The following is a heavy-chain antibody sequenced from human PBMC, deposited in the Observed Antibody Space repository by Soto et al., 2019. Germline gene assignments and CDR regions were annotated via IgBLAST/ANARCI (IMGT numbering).Heavy chain of an antibody. CDR1: GYSFAHYW. Sequence: EVHLVPSGAEVKEPGESLQISCQGSGYSFAHYWIGWVRQMPGRGLEWMGVLYPYDSDTRYSPSFQGQVTISADNSINTAYLHWRSLKASDTAIYYCARQRDGGPASKPSYFAFWCQGTRVTVSS. V-gene: IGHV5-51*01. J-gene: IGHJ4*02. CDR3: ARQRDGGPASKPSYFAF. CDR2: LYPYDSDT.